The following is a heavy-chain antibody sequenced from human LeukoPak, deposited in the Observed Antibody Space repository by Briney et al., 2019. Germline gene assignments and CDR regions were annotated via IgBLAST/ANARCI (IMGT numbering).Heavy chain of an antibody. CDR2: ISSSSSTI. Sequence: GGSLRLSCAASGFTFSSYSMNWVRQAPGKGLEWVSYISSSSSTIYYADSVKGRFTISRDNSKNTLYLQMNSLRAEDTAVYYCAKDRDSSGYYYAFDIWGQGTMVTVSS. CDR1: GFTFSSYS. V-gene: IGHV3-48*01. CDR3: AKDRDSSGYYYAFDI. J-gene: IGHJ3*02. D-gene: IGHD3-22*01.